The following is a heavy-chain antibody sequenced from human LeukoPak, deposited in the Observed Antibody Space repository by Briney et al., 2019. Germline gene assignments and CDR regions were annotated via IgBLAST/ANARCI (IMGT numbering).Heavy chain of an antibody. V-gene: IGHV4-34*01. D-gene: IGHD1-7*01. J-gene: IGHJ4*02. CDR2: INHSGST. CDR3: ARDFLLWNYVTMPGCPHQ. Sequence: SETLSLTCAVYGGSFSGYYWSWIRQPPGKGLEWIGEINHSGSTNYNPSLRSRVTISVDTSKNQFSLKLSSVTAADTAVYYCARDFLLWNYVTMPGCPHQWGQGTLVTVSS. CDR1: GGSFSGYY.